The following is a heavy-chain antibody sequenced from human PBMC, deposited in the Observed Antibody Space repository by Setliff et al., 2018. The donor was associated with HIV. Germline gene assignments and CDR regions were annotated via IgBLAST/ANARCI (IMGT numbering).Heavy chain of an antibody. CDR3: AKDGISGGAYPPYYFDY. V-gene: IGHV3-23*01. D-gene: IGHD2-15*01. Sequence: GGSLRLSCAVSGFTFSNYHMHWVRQAPGKGLEWVAALSQDGSGASTFYADSVKGRFTISRDNSKSTLYLQMNGLRVEDTAVYYCAKDGISGGAYPPYYFDYWGHGTLVTVSS. J-gene: IGHJ4*01. CDR2: LSQDGSGAST. CDR1: GFTFSNYH.